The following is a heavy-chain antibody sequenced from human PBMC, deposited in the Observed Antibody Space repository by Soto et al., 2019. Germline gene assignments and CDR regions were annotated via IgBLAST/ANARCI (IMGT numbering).Heavy chain of an antibody. J-gene: IGHJ6*02. CDR1: GYTFTGYY. CDR3: AREGGVVDTIEYNRRENYGMDV. Sequence: WASVKVSCKASGYTFTGYYMHWVRQAPGQGLEWMGWINPNSGGTNYAQKFQGWVTMTRDTSISTAYMELSRLRSDDTAVYYCAREGGVVDTIEYNRRENYGMDVWGQGTTVTVYS. V-gene: IGHV1-2*04. CDR2: INPNSGGT. D-gene: IGHD5-12*01.